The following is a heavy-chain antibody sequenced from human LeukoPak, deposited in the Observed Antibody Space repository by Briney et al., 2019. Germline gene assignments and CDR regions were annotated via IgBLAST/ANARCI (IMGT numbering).Heavy chain of an antibody. D-gene: IGHD6-13*01. CDR2: IYSGGST. CDR1: GFTVGSNY. Sequence: AGGSLRLSCAASGFTVGSNYMSWVRQAPGKGLEWVSVIYSGGSTYYADSVKGRFTISRDNSKNTLYLQMNSLRAEDTAVYYCARDRRGSSWYNYWGQGTLVTVSS. CDR3: ARDRRGSSWYNY. J-gene: IGHJ4*02. V-gene: IGHV3-66*01.